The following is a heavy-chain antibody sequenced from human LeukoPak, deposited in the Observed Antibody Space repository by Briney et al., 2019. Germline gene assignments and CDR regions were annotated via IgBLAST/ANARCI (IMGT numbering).Heavy chain of an antibody. CDR2: INPNSGGT. CDR3: ARVGAPKSDAFDI. J-gene: IGHJ3*02. CDR1: GYTFTGYY. Sequence: VSVEVSCKASGYTFTGYYMHWVRQAPGQGLEWMGWINPNSGGTNYAQKFQGRVTMTRDTSISTAYMELSRLRSDDTAVYYCARVGAPKSDAFDIWGQGTMVTVSS. D-gene: IGHD1-26*01. V-gene: IGHV1-2*02.